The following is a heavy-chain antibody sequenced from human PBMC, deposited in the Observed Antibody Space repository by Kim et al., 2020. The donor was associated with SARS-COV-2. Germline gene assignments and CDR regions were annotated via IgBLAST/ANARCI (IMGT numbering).Heavy chain of an antibody. J-gene: IGHJ5*02. V-gene: IGHV4-34*01. CDR3: ARGYDILTGDWFDP. D-gene: IGHD3-9*01. Sequence: NPSLKSRVTISVDTSKNQFSLKLSSVTAADTAVYYCARGYDILTGDWFDPWGQGTLVTVSS.